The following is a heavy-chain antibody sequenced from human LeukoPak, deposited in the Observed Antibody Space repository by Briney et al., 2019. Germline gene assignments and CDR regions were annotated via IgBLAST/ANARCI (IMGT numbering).Heavy chain of an antibody. Sequence: GGSLRLSCAGSGFTFSSYAMHWVRQAPGKGLEWVAVISYDGSNKYHADSVKGRFTISRDNSKNTLYLQMNSLRAEDTAVYYCARDSGGYSYGYLDYWGQGTLVTVSS. J-gene: IGHJ4*02. CDR1: GFTFSSYA. D-gene: IGHD5-18*01. CDR2: ISYDGSNK. CDR3: ARDSGGYSYGYLDY. V-gene: IGHV3-30-3*01.